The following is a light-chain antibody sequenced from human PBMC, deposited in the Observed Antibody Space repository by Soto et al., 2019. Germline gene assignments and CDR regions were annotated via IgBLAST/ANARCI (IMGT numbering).Light chain of an antibody. CDR2: DAS. Sequence: AIQLTQSPSSLSASVGDRVTITCRASQGISSALAWYQQKPGKAPKLLIYDASSLESGVPSRFSGSGSGTDFTLTISSLQPEDFATYYCQQFNSYPQGALTFGGGTKVEIK. J-gene: IGKJ4*01. V-gene: IGKV1-13*02. CDR1: QGISSA. CDR3: QQFNSYPQGALT.